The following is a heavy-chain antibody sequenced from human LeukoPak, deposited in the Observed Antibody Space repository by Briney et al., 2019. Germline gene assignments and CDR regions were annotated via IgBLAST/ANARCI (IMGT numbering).Heavy chain of an antibody. Sequence: SVKVSCKASGGTFSSYAISWVRQAPGQGLEWMGGIIPIFGTANYAQKFQGRVTITADESTSTAYMELSSLRSEDTAVYYCARRGSGSYYYYYGMDVWGQGTTVTVSS. J-gene: IGHJ6*02. CDR3: ARRGSGSYYYYYGMDV. CDR1: GGTFSSYA. D-gene: IGHD1-26*01. V-gene: IGHV1-69*13. CDR2: IIPIFGTA.